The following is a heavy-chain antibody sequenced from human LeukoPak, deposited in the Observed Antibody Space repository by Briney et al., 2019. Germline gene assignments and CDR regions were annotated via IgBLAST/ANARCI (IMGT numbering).Heavy chain of an antibody. V-gene: IGHV3-49*03. CDR1: GFTFGDYA. D-gene: IGHD2-15*01. CDR2: IRSKAYGGTT. J-gene: IGHJ4*02. Sequence: GGPLRLSCTASGFTFGDYAMSWFRQAPGKGLEWVGFIRSKAYGGTTEYAASVKGRFTISRDDSKSIAYLQMNSLKTEDTAVYYCTRVAATRPPDYWGQGTLVTVSS. CDR3: TRVAATRPPDY.